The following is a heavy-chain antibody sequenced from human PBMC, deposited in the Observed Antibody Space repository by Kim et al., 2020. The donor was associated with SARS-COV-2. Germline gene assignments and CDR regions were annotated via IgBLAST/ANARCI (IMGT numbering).Heavy chain of an antibody. V-gene: IGHV7-4-1*02. J-gene: IGHJ4*02. CDR1: GYSFTSYA. CDR2: INTNTGNP. CDR3: ATLRVYSGIYYFDD. Sequence: ASVKVSCKASGYSFTSYAMNWVRQAPGQGLEWMGWINTNTGNPTYAQGLTGRFVFSLDTSVSTTYLQISSLKAEDTAVYYCATLRVYSGIYYFDDWGQGTLVTVSS. D-gene: IGHD1-26*01.